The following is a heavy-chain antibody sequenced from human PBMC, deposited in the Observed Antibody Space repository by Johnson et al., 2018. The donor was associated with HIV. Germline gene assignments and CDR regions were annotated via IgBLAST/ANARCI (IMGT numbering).Heavy chain of an antibody. V-gene: IGHV3-30*04. D-gene: IGHD3-10*01. J-gene: IGHJ3*02. CDR3: AREIYSGRAFDI. Sequence: QVQLVESGGGVVQPGRSLRLSCVASGFTFSSYAMHWVRQAPGKGLEWVAVISYDGSNKYYADSVKGRFTISRDNSKNTLYLQMNSLRAEDTAVYYCAREIYSGRAFDIWGQGTMVTVSS. CDR2: ISYDGSNK. CDR1: GFTFSSYA.